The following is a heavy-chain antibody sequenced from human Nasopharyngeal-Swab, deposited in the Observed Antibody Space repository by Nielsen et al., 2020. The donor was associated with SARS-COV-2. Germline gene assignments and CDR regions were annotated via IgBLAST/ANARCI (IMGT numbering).Heavy chain of an antibody. V-gene: IGHV3-48*04. Sequence: VRQVPGKALEWVSYISDSSSIIYYTNSVKGRFTISRDNAKNSLYPQMNSLRAEDTAAYYCARTEHGGSYYYGMDVWGQGTTVTVSS. CDR2: ISDSSSII. D-gene: IGHD1/OR15-1a*01. CDR3: ARTEHGGSYYYGMDV. J-gene: IGHJ6*02.